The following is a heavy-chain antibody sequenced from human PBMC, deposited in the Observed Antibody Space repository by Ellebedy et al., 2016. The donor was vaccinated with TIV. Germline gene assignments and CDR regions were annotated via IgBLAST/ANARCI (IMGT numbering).Heavy chain of an antibody. J-gene: IGHJ4*02. CDR3: ARMGPGETFDY. CDR2: IYSSVST. CDR1: GGSISSGGYY. Sequence: MPSETLSLTCTVSGGSISSGGYYWSWIRQHPGQGLEWIGYIYSSVSTYYNPSLKSRLIISVHTSKNQFSLKLSSVTAADTAVYYCARMGPGETFDYWGQGTLVTVSS. D-gene: IGHD2-21*01. V-gene: IGHV4-31*03.